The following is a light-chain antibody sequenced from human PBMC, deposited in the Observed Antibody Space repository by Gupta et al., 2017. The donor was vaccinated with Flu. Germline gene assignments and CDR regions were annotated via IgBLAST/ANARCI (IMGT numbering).Light chain of an antibody. CDR2: DIN. J-gene: IGLJ3*02. CDR3: CSYAGRSIWV. CDR1: TSDVGGHDF. Sequence: QSALTQPRSVSGSPGQSVTISCTGTTSDVGGHDFISWYHQYPGEAPKLILYDINRRPSGVPGRFSGSKSGNTASLTISGLQGEDEGDFYCCSYAGRSIWVFGGGTRLTVL. V-gene: IGLV2-11*01.